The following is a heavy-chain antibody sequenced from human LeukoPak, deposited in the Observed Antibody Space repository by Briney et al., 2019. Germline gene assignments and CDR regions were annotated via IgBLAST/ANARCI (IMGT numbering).Heavy chain of an antibody. CDR2: ISGSGVST. CDR3: ARGDRRDY. D-gene: IGHD3-22*01. J-gene: IGHJ4*02. CDR1: GFTFSSYA. Sequence: PGGSLRLSCAASGFTFSSYAMSWVRQAPGKGLEWVSAISGSGVSTYSADSVKGRFTISRDNSKNTLYLQMSSLRAEDTAVYYCARGDRRDYWGQGTLVTVSS. V-gene: IGHV3-23*01.